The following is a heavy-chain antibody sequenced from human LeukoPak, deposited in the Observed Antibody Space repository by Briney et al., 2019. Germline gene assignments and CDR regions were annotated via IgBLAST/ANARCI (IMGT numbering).Heavy chain of an antibody. CDR1: GYIITSYW. CDR3: ASGSGPYYYYMDV. CDR2: IYPGDSDT. Sequence: GESLKICCKGSGYIITSYWSGWLRQMRGEVLECMGIIYPGDSDTRYSPCFHGQVTISADKSISTAYLQWSSLKASDTAMYYCASGSGPYYYYMDVWGKGTTVTVSS. J-gene: IGHJ6*03. V-gene: IGHV5-51*01. D-gene: IGHD2-15*01.